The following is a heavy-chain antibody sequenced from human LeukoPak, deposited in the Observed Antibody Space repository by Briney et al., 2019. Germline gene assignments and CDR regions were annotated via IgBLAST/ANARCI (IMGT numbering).Heavy chain of an antibody. CDR3: ARGRYFDWSDAFDI. D-gene: IGHD3-9*01. CDR1: GGSISSYY. J-gene: IGHJ3*02. Sequence: PSETLSLTCTVSGGSISSYYWSWIRQPPGKGLEWIGYIYYGGSTNYNPSLKSRATISVDTSKNQFSLKLSSVTAADTAVYYCARGRYFDWSDAFDIWGQGTMVTVSS. CDR2: IYYGGST. V-gene: IGHV4-59*01.